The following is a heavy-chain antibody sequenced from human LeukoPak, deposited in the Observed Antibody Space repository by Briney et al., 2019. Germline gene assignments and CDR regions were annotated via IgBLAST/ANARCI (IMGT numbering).Heavy chain of an antibody. V-gene: IGHV4-59*01. CDR2: IYYSGST. CDR1: GGSISSYY. J-gene: IGHJ4*02. D-gene: IGHD5-12*01. Sequence: SETLSLTCTVSGGSISSYYWSWIRHPPGKGLEGIGYIYYSGSTNYNPSLKSRVTISVDTSKNQFSLKLSSVTAADTAVYYCARALGGYSGCDYAYWGQGTLVTVSS. CDR3: ARALGGYSGCDYAY.